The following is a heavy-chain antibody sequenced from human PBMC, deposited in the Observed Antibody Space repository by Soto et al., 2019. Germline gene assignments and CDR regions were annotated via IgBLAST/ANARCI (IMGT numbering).Heavy chain of an antibody. CDR3: ARDGLFGSSSYFDY. J-gene: IGHJ4*02. D-gene: IGHD6-13*01. Sequence: GGSMRLSCAASGFTFSIYGMHGVRQAPGKGLKWVAVIWYDGSNKYYADSVKGRFTISRDNSKNTLYLQMNSLRAEDTAVYYCARDGLFGSSSYFDYWGQGTLVTVSS. CDR1: GFTFSIYG. V-gene: IGHV3-33*01. CDR2: IWYDGSNK.